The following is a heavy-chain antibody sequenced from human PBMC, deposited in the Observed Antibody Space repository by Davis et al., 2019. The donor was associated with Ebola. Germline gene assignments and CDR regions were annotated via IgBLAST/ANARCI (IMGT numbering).Heavy chain of an antibody. D-gene: IGHD2-8*01. CDR1: GGTLSSYV. V-gene: IGHV1-69*10. Sequence: SSVTVSRQASGGTLSSYVISWVRQPPGQGLEWMGGIIPILGIANYAQKFQGRVTITADESTSTAYMELSSLRSEDTAVYYCARVEGYCTNGVCRSPYYYYYMDVWGKGTTVTVSS. J-gene: IGHJ6*03. CDR2: IIPILGIA. CDR3: ARVEGYCTNGVCRSPYYYYYMDV.